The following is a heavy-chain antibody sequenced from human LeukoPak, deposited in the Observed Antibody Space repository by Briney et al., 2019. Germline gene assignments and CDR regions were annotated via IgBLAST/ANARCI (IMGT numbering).Heavy chain of an antibody. V-gene: IGHV1-2*02. CDR3: ARLVLTPYGQPTEDDY. J-gene: IGHJ4*02. CDR1: GYTFTGYY. CDR2: INPNSGGT. Sequence: GASVKVSCKASGYTFTGYYMHWVRQAPGQGLEWMGWINPNSGGTNYAQKLQGRVTMTTDTSTSTAYMELRSLRSDDTAVYYCARLVLTPYGQPTEDDYWGQGTLVTVSS. D-gene: IGHD4-17*01.